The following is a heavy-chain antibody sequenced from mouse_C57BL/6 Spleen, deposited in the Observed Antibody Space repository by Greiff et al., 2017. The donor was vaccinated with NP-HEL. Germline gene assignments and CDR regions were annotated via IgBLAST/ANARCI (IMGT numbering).Heavy chain of an antibody. Sequence: EVKLVESGGGLVKPGGSLKLSCAASGFTFSSYAMSWVRQTPEKRLEWVATISDGGSYTYYPDNVKGRFTISRDNAKNNLYLQMSHLKSEDTAMYYCARAYYSNYDFAYWGQGTLVTVSA. J-gene: IGHJ3*01. CDR1: GFTFSSYA. CDR3: ARAYYSNYDFAY. V-gene: IGHV5-4*03. CDR2: ISDGGSYT. D-gene: IGHD2-5*01.